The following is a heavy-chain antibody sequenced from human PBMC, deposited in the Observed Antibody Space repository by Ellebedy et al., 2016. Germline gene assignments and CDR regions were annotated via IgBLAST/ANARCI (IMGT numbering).Heavy chain of an antibody. CDR2: INYSGTT. CDR3: VRDPTASVVVAARNWFDP. V-gene: IGHV4-39*06. Sequence: SETLSLTCAVSGGSISSSPYYWGWIRQPPGKGLEWIGSINYSGTTHYNPSLKSRVTISVDTSKNQFTLKVTSVTAADTALYYCVRDPTASVVVAARNWFDPWGQGTLVTVSS. J-gene: IGHJ5*02. CDR1: GGSISSSPYY. D-gene: IGHD2-15*01.